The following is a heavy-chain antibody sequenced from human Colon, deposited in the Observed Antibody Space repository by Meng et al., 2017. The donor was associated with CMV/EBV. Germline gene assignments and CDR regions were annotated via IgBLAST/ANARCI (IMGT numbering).Heavy chain of an antibody. CDR2: ISYSGNT. Sequence: GSLRLSCSVSGGSVNSGSYYWTWIRQRPGEGLEWIGYISYSGNTNYNPSLKTRLTIAVDTSKNQFSLKLTSVSAADTAMYYCAREASGWSTGIDYWGRGTLVTVSS. D-gene: IGHD6-19*01. CDR1: GGSVNSGSYY. CDR3: AREASGWSTGIDY. V-gene: IGHV4-61*01. J-gene: IGHJ4*02.